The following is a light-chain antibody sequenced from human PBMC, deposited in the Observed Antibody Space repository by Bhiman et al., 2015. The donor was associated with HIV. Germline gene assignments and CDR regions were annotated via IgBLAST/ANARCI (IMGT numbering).Light chain of an antibody. J-gene: IGLJ2*01. CDR3: QSADNSGSYVI. Sequence: SYELTQPPSVSVSPGQTARITCSGDALPKEYAFWYKQKAGQAPVLVIYKDTERSSGIPERFSGSSSGTTVTLTISGVQAEDEADYYCQSADNSGSYVIFGGGTRLTVL. CDR1: ALPKEY. CDR2: KDT. V-gene: IGLV3-25*02.